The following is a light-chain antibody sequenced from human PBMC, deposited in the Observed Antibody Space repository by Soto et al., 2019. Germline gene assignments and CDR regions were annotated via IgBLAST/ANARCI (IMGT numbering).Light chain of an antibody. CDR3: NSYADNNLI. CDR1: SGDIGGYNY. CDR2: EVS. Sequence: QSALTQPPSASGSPGQSVTISCTGTSGDIGGYNYVSWYQQHPGKAPKLIIYEVSRRPSGVPDRFSGSKSGNTASLTVSGLQAEDEADYSCNSYADNNLIFGGGTKLTVL. V-gene: IGLV2-8*01. J-gene: IGLJ2*01.